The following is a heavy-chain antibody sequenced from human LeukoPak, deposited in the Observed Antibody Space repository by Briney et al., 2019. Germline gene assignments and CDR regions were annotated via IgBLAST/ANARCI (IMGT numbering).Heavy chain of an antibody. CDR2: ISSSSSTI. Sequence: SGGSLRLSCAASGFTFSSYSMNWVRQAPGEGLEWVSYISSSSSTIYYADSVRGRFTISRDNAKNSLYLQMNSLRDEDTAVYYCARGIAPAGFYFDYWGQGTLVTVSS. D-gene: IGHD6-13*01. J-gene: IGHJ4*02. CDR1: GFTFSSYS. CDR3: ARGIAPAGFYFDY. V-gene: IGHV3-48*02.